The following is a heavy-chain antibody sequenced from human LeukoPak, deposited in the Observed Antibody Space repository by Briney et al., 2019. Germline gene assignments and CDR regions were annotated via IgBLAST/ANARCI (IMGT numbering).Heavy chain of an antibody. CDR2: ISWNSGNI. D-gene: IGHD6-19*01. J-gene: IGHJ4*02. Sequence: GGSLRLSCAASGFTFDDYAMHWVRQAPGKGLEWVSGISWNSGNIGYADSVKGRFTISRDNAKNSLYLQMDSLRAEDTAVYYCATLGHGTGWFFDYWGQGTLVTVSS. V-gene: IGHV3-9*01. CDR1: GFTFDDYA. CDR3: ATLGHGTGWFFDY.